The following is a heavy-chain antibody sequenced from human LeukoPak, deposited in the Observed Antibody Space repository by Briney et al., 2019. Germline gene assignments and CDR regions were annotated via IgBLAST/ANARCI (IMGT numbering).Heavy chain of an antibody. CDR1: GFTFSTCD. CDR2: ISGSGGGT. J-gene: IGHJ4*02. D-gene: IGHD2-15*01. V-gene: IGHV3-23*01. Sequence: QPGGSLRLSCPASGFTFSTCDMSWVRRAPGKGLEWVSAISGSGGGTYYADSVKGRLTISRGNSKNTLYLQMNSLRAEDTAIYYCARVARIEKVLDWGQGTLVTVSS. CDR3: ARVARIEKVLD.